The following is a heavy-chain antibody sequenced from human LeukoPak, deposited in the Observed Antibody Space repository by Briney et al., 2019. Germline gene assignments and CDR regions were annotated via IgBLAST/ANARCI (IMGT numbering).Heavy chain of an antibody. Sequence: GGSLRLSCAASGFTFSSYAMHWVRQAPGKGLEWVAVISYDGSNKYYADSVKGRFTISRDNSKNTLYLHMNSLRAEDTAVYYCARDYGDYDVDYWGQGTLVTVSS. CDR3: ARDYGDYDVDY. CDR1: GFTFSSYA. D-gene: IGHD4-17*01. J-gene: IGHJ4*02. V-gene: IGHV3-30-3*01. CDR2: ISYDGSNK.